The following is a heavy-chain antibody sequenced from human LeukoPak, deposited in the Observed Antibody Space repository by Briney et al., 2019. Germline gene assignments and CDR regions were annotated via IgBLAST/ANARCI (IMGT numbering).Heavy chain of an antibody. D-gene: IGHD6-13*01. CDR1: GFTFSSYS. Sequence: GGSLRLSCAASGFTFSSYSMNWVRQAPGKGLEWVSSISSSSSYIYYADSVKGRFTISRDNAKNSLYLQMNSLRAEDTAVYYCARGRPPQTDSSSWYEYYYYYMDVWGKGTTVTVSS. V-gene: IGHV3-21*01. J-gene: IGHJ6*03. CDR3: ARGRPPQTDSSSWYEYYYYYMDV. CDR2: ISSSSSYI.